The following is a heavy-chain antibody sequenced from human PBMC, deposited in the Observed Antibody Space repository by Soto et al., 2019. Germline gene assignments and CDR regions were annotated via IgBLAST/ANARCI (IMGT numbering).Heavy chain of an antibody. J-gene: IGHJ4*02. D-gene: IGHD1-26*01. CDR1: GGSFNVYY. V-gene: IGHV4-34*01. Sequence: QVQLQQWGAGLLKPSETLALTCAVYGGSFNVYYWTWMRQPPGKGLEWIGEINRSGSTNYNPSLKSXFTISIDTSKIQFSLTLSSVTAADTAIYYCARGPSVGAFFDFWGQGSQVTVSP. CDR3: ARGPSVGAFFDF. CDR2: INRSGST.